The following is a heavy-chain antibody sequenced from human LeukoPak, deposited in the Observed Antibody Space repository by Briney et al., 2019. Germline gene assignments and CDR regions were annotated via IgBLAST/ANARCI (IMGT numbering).Heavy chain of an antibody. CDR1: GFTVSSNY. V-gene: IGHV3-53*04. J-gene: IGHJ4*02. Sequence: SGGSLRLSCAASGFTVSSNYMSWVRQAPGKGLEWVSVIYSGGSTYYADSVKGRFTISRHNSKNTLYLQMNSLRAEDTAVYYCASGVGATAGIFDYWGQGTLVTVSS. CDR3: ASGVGATAGIFDY. D-gene: IGHD1-26*01. CDR2: IYSGGST.